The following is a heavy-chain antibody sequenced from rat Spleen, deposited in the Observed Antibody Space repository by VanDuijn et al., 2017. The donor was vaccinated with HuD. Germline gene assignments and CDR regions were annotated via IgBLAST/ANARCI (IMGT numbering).Heavy chain of an antibody. J-gene: IGHJ2*01. V-gene: IGHV5-29*01. CDR2: ISYDGSST. CDR1: GFIFSDHY. CDR3: ARGGFFRY. Sequence: EVQLVESDGGLVQPGRSLKLSCAASGFIFSDHYVAWVRQAPTKGLEWVATISYDGSSTYYRDSVRDRFTISRDNAKSILYLQMDNLKSEDTATYYCARGGFFRYWGQGVMVTVSS. D-gene: IGHD1-6*01.